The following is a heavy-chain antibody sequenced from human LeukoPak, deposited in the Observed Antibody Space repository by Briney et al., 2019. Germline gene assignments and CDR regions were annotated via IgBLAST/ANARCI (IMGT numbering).Heavy chain of an antibody. V-gene: IGHV4-34*12. J-gene: IGHJ4*02. CDR2: VIHGGST. D-gene: IGHD3-16*01. CDR3: AGGGGDYFDY. Sequence: SETLSLTCAVYGGSFSGHSWSWIRQPPGKGLEWIGEVIHGGSTNYNPSLKSRVTISVDTSKNQFSLKLSSVTAADTAVYYCAGGGGDYFDYWGQGTLVTVSS. CDR1: GGSFSGHS.